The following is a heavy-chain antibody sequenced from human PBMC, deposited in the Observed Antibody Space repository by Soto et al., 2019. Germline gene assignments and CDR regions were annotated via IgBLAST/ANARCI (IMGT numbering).Heavy chain of an antibody. V-gene: IGHV1-2*06. D-gene: IGHD6-19*01. Sequence: ASVKVSCKASGYTFTAYSMHWLRQAPGQGLEWMGRINPKSGDTNYAEVYQDGVTMTRDTSITTAYIELSGLTYDDTAVYYCARAVGGPFDFWGQGTLVTVSS. CDR3: ARAVGGPFDF. CDR2: INPKSGDT. J-gene: IGHJ4*02. CDR1: GYTFTAYS.